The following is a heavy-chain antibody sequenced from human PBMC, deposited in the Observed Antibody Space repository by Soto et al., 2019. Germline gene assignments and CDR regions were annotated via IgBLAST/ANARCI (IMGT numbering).Heavy chain of an antibody. J-gene: IGHJ4*02. Sequence: DVQLVESGGGLVQPGGSLRLSCAASGFTFTNYWMHWVRQAPEKGLVWVARVDNEGIYTSYADSVKGRVTISRDNAKNTLYLQMNGLSVEGTAVYDCGGVFEYGGEGSVVTVSS. CDR1: GFTFTNYW. V-gene: IGHV3-74*01. CDR2: VDNEGIYT. CDR3: GGVFEY.